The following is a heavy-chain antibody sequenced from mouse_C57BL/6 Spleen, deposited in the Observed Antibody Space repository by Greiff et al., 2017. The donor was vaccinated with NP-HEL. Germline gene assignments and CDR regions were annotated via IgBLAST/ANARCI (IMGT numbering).Heavy chain of an antibody. J-gene: IGHJ2*01. CDR1: GYTFTSYW. CDR2: IHPNSGST. D-gene: IGHD2-1*01. V-gene: IGHV1-64*01. Sequence: VQLQQSGAELVKPGASVKLSCKASGYTFTSYWMHWVKQRPGQGLEWIGMIHPNSGSTNYNEKFKSKATLTVDKSSSTAYMQLSSLTSEDSAVDYCARRGNYGTFDYWGQGTTLTVSS. CDR3: ARRGNYGTFDY.